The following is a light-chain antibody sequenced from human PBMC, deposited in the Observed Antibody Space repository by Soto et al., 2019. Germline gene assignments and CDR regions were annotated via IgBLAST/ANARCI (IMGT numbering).Light chain of an antibody. CDR3: TSYVGNDIWV. V-gene: IGLV2-8*01. J-gene: IGLJ3*02. CDR1: SSDVGAYKY. Sequence: QSALTQPPSASGSPGQACTISYTGTSSDVGAYKYVSWYQQYPGKAPNLMIYEVTKRPSGVPDRFSGSKSGNTASLTVSGLQAEDEADYYRTSYVGNDIWVFGGGAKLTVL. CDR2: EVT.